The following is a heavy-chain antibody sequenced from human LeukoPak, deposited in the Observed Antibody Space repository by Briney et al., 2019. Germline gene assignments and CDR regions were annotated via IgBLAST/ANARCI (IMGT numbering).Heavy chain of an antibody. CDR2: IYYSGST. V-gene: IGHV4-30-4*01. J-gene: IGHJ4*02. Sequence: NPSQTLSLTCTVSGGSISSGDYYWSWIRQPPGKGLEWIGYIYYSGSTYYNPSLKSRVTISVDTSKNQFSLKLSSVTAADTAVYYCARVLVYDSSGYSHWGQGTLVTVSS. CDR1: GGSISSGDYY. CDR3: ARVLVYDSSGYSH. D-gene: IGHD3-22*01.